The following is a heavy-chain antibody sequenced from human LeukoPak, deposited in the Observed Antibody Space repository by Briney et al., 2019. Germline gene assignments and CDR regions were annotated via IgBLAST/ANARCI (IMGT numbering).Heavy chain of an antibody. CDR2: VSSSSDYI. CDR1: GFIFSVYY. V-gene: IGHV3-11*06. CDR3: ARDIVGATGDAFDI. J-gene: IGHJ3*02. Sequence: GGSLRLSCAASGFIFSVYYTSWIRQAPGKEPEWVSAVSSSSDYIYYADSVRGRFIISRDNAKNSLYLQMSSLRAEDTALYYCARDIVGATGDAFDIWGQGTMVTVSS. D-gene: IGHD1-26*01.